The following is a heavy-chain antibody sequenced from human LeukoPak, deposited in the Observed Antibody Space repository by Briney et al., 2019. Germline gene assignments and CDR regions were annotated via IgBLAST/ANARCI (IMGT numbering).Heavy chain of an antibody. CDR1: GYTFTGYY. CDR2: INPNSGGT. J-gene: IGHJ4*02. V-gene: IGHV1-2*02. CDR3: ARNDLTSGIAAD. Sequence: ASVKVSCKASGYTFTGYYMHWVRQAPGQGLEWMGWINPNSGGTNYAQKFQGRVTMTRDTSISTAYMELSSLRSEDTAVYYCARNDLTSGIAADWGQGTLVTVSS. D-gene: IGHD6-13*01.